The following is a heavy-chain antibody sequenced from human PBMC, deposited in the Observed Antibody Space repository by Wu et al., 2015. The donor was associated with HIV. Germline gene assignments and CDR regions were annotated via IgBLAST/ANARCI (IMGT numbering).Heavy chain of an antibody. CDR1: GGTFSSYA. CDR3: ARDRIRFAAARSDAFDI. V-gene: IGHV1-69*12. J-gene: IGHJ3*02. D-gene: IGHD6-6*01. Sequence: QVQLVQSGAEVKKPGSSVKVSCKASGGTFSSYAISWVRQAPGQGLEWMGGIIPIFGTANYAQKFQGRVTITADESTSTAYMELSSLRSEDTAVYYCARDRIRFAAARSDAFDIWGQGTMVTVSS. CDR2: IIPIFGTA.